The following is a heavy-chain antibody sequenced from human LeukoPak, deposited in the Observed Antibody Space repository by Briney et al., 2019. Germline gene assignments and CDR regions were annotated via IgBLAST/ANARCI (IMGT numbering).Heavy chain of an antibody. V-gene: IGHV3-7*01. CDR2: IKQDGSET. Sequence: GGSLRLSCATSGFTFRSYWMSWVRQAPGKGLEWVANIKQDGSETYYVDSVKGRFTISRDNAKNSLYLQMNSRRAEDTAVYYCARDGYCSGGSCYYFDYWGQGTLVTVSS. CDR1: GFTFRSYW. CDR3: ARDGYCSGGSCYYFDY. J-gene: IGHJ4*02. D-gene: IGHD2-15*01.